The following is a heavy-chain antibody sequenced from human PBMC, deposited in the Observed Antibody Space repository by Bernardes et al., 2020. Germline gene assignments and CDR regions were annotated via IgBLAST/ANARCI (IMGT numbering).Heavy chain of an antibody. V-gene: IGHV3-7*01. J-gene: IGHJ2*01. CDR2: IKQDGSEK. CDR1: GFTFSSYW. Sequence: GGSLRLSCAASGFTFSSYWMSWVRQAPGKGLEWVANIKQDGSEKYYVDSVKGRFTISRDNAKNSLYLQMNSLRAEDTAVYYCARVLSSSWRPGRWYFDLWGRGTLVTVSS. CDR3: ARVLSSSWRPGRWYFDL. D-gene: IGHD6-13*01.